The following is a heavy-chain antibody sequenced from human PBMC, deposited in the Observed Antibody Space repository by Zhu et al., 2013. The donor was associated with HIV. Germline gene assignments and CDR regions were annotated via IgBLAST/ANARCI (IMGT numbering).Heavy chain of an antibody. CDR1: GFSFSRYV. V-gene: IGHV3-30-3*01. J-gene: IGHJ4*02. CDR3: ARARDAYNILDY. Sequence: VQVAESGGGVVQPGRSLRLSCTASGFSFSRYVMHWVRQAPGKGLEWVAAISDDGTNEIHAGSVNGRFTISRDNSKNTVYLQMHSLRVEDTALYYCARARDAYNILDYGGQGTLVTVSS. D-gene: IGHD1-20*01. CDR2: ISDDGTNE.